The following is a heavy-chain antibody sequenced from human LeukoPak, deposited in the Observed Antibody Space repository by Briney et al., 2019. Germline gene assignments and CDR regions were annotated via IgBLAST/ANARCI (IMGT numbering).Heavy chain of an antibody. CDR2: INAGNGNT. CDR1: GYTFTSYA. CDR3: ARDHLRLLWFGELPASQYNWFDP. D-gene: IGHD3-10*01. Sequence: ASVKVSCEASGYTFTSYAMHWVRQAPGQRLEWMGWINAGNGNTKYSQKFQGRVTITRDTSASTAYMELSSLRSEDTAVYYCARDHLRLLWFGELPASQYNWFDPWGQGTLVTVSS. J-gene: IGHJ5*02. V-gene: IGHV1-3*01.